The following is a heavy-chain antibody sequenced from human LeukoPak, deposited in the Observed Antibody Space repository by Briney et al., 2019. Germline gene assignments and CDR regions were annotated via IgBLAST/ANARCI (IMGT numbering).Heavy chain of an antibody. Sequence: ASVKVSCKASGYTFTSYGISWVRQAPGQGLEWMGWISAYNGNTNYAQKLQGRVTMTTDTSTSTAYMELRSLRSDDTAVYYCARTVAYYDFWSGYPHLDYWGQGTLVTVSS. CDR1: GYTFTSYG. CDR2: ISAYNGNT. CDR3: ARTVAYYDFWSGYPHLDY. V-gene: IGHV1-18*01. J-gene: IGHJ4*02. D-gene: IGHD3-3*01.